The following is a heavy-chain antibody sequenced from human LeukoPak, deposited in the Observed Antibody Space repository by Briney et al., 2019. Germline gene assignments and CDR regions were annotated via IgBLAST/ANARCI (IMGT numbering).Heavy chain of an antibody. D-gene: IGHD6-13*01. V-gene: IGHV3-9*01. CDR3: ARAYTYSSSWSL. J-gene: IGHJ4*02. CDR2: ISWNSNSI. CDR1: GFTFDDYA. Sequence: GGSLRLSCAASGFTFDDYAMHWVRQAPGKGLEWVSGISWNSNSIDYADSVKGRFTISRDNAKNSLYLQMNSLRAEDTAVYYCARAYTYSSSWSLWGQGTLVTVSS.